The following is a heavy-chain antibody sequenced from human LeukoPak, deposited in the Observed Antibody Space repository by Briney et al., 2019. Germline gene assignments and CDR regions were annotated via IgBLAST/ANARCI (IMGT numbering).Heavy chain of an antibody. V-gene: IGHV4-59*08. J-gene: IGHJ4*02. CDR1: GGSISSYY. CDR2: IYYSGST. D-gene: IGHD1-26*01. Sequence: SSETLSLTCTVSGGSISSYYWSWIRQPPGKGLEWIGYIYYSGSTYYNPSLKSRVTISVDTSKNQFSLKLSSVTAADTAVYYCARRPIVGATDYWGQGTLVTVSS. CDR3: ARRPIVGATDY.